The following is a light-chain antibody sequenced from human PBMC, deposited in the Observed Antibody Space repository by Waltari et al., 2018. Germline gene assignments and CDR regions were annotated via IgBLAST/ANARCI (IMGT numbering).Light chain of an antibody. Sequence: QSALTQPASVSGSPGQSITISCTGIGSAVGASDFVSWYQHHPGKAPQVIIYDVTNRPSGISDRFSASKSANTASLTISGLQPEDEGYYYCSSQTADGVVLFGGGTQVTVL. J-gene: IGLJ3*02. CDR2: DVT. CDR1: GSAVGASDF. V-gene: IGLV2-14*03. CDR3: SSQTADGVVL.